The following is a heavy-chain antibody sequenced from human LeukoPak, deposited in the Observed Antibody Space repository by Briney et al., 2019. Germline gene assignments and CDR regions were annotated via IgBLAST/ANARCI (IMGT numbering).Heavy chain of an antibody. J-gene: IGHJ3*02. CDR2: TRNKANSYTT. D-gene: IGHD3-16*01. Sequence: GGSLRLCCAASGFTFSDHYMDWVRQAPGKGLEWVGRTRNKANSYTTEYAAAVKGRFTISRDDSKNSLYLQMNSLKTEDTAVYYCASGGEAFDIWGQGTMVTVSS. V-gene: IGHV3-72*01. CDR3: ASGGEAFDI. CDR1: GFTFSDHY.